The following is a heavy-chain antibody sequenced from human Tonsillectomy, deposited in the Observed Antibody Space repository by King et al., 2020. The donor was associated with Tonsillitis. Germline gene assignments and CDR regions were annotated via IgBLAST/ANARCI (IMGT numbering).Heavy chain of an antibody. D-gene: IGHD2-15*01. CDR3: AKEGLRYCNGGTCFFDY. J-gene: IGHJ4*02. Sequence: VQLVESGGGLVQPGGSLRLSCAASGFTFTTYAMSWVRQAPGKGLEWVSAISGSSGDTYYADSVMGRFTISRDNSKNTLYLQMNSLRAEDAAVYFCAKEGLRYCNGGTCFFDYWGQGVLVTVSS. CDR2: ISGSSGDT. CDR1: GFTFTTYA. V-gene: IGHV3-23*04.